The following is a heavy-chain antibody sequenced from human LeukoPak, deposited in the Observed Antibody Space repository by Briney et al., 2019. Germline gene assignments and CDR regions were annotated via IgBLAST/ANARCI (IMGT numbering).Heavy chain of an antibody. CDR1: GGTFSSYA. Sequence: GASVKVSCKASGGTFSSYAISWVRQAPGQGLEWMGGIIPIFGTANCAQKFQGRVTITADESTSTAYMELSSLRSEDTAVYYCARGPRDGFVSYYFDYWGQGTLVTVSS. V-gene: IGHV1-69*13. J-gene: IGHJ4*02. CDR2: IIPIFGTA. CDR3: ARGPRDGFVSYYFDY. D-gene: IGHD5-24*01.